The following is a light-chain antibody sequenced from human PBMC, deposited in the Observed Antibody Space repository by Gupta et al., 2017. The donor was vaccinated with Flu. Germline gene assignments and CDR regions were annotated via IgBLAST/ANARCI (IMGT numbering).Light chain of an antibody. V-gene: IGKV4-1*01. CDR3: QQYYTTPYS. CDR2: WAS. Sequence: DIVMTQSPDSLAVSLGARATLSCMSSQSLLYSSNNKSYLAWYHQRPGQPPKLLIYWASSREFGVPDRFSGSGSGTHFTLTISSLQAEDVAVYYCQQYYTTPYSFGQGTKLEIK. J-gene: IGKJ2*03. CDR1: QSLLYSSNNKSY.